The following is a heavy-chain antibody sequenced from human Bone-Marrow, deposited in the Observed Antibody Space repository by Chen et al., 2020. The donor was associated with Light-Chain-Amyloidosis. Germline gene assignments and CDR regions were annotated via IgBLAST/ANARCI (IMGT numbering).Heavy chain of an antibody. CDR3: ARRRDGYNFDY. J-gene: IGHJ4*02. CDR2: IYPDDSDA. CDR1: GYTFPNYW. D-gene: IGHD5-12*01. V-gene: IGHV5-51*01. Sequence: EVQLEQSGPEVKKPGASLKISCKGSGYTFPNYWLGRVRQMPGKGLGWMGVIYPDDSDARYSPALESQVTISADKSITTAYLQWRSLKASDTAMYYCARRRDGYNFDYWGQGTLVTVSS.